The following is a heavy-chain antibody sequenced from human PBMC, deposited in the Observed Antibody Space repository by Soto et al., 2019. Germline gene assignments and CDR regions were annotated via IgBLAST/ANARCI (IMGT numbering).Heavy chain of an antibody. CDR3: AKDLTRQLAYWLDP. V-gene: IGHV1-2*02. CDR2: INAHSGGT. Sequence: ASVKVSCKASGFYFTGYYIHWLRQAPGQGLEWMGWINAHSGGTEYAQKFQGRVTLTRDTSNATAYLTLPSLTSDDTALYYCAKDLTRQLAYWLDPWGQGTQVT. J-gene: IGHJ5*02. CDR1: GFYFTGYY. D-gene: IGHD6-6*01.